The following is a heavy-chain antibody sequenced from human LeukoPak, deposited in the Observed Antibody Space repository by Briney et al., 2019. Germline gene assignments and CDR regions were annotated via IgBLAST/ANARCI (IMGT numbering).Heavy chain of an antibody. CDR1: GGSISSTTYY. CDR3: ASGGYDILTGYGYYGMDV. V-gene: IGHV4-39*07. Sequence: SETLSLTCTVSGGSISSTTYYWAWIRQSPGEGPEWIGSVYYGGATYYNPSLKSRVTISVDTSKDQFSLKLSSVTAADTAVYYCASGGYDILTGYGYYGMDVWGQGTTVTVSS. CDR2: VYYGGAT. D-gene: IGHD3-9*01. J-gene: IGHJ6*02.